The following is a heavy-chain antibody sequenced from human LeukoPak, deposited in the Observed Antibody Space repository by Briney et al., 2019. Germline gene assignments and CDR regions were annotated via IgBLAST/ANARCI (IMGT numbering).Heavy chain of an antibody. Sequence: GGSLRLSCEASGFIFSNFWMSWVRQAPGKGLEWAANIREDGSEAYYVDFVKGRFTISRDNDKNSLHLQMNSLRVEDTAVYYCARVLYFRENSYAGPFDQWGQGTLVTVSS. CDR2: IREDGSEA. CDR3: ARVLYFRENSYAGPFDQ. J-gene: IGHJ4*02. CDR1: GFIFSNFW. V-gene: IGHV3-7*01. D-gene: IGHD5-18*01.